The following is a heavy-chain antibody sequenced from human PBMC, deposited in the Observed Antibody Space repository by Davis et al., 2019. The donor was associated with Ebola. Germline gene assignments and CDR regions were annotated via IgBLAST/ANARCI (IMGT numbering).Heavy chain of an antibody. D-gene: IGHD2-2*01. Sequence: SLKISCAASGFTFSSYAMHWVRQAPGKGLEWVAVISYDGSNKYYADSVKGRFTISRDNSKNTLYLQMNSLRAEDTAVYYCARGYQLNYWGQGTLVTVSS. CDR2: ISYDGSNK. J-gene: IGHJ4*02. V-gene: IGHV3-30-3*01. CDR1: GFTFSSYA. CDR3: ARGYQLNY.